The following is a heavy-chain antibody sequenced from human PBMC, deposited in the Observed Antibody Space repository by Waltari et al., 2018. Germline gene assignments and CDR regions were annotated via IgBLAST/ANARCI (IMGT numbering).Heavy chain of an antibody. CDR1: GFTLRSYA. Sequence: VQLLASGGGLVQSGGSLRLSCAASGFTLRSYAMNWVRQAPGKGVEWVSVISGSGGSTDYADSVKGRFTISRDNSKNTLYLQMNNLRVEDTAVYYCASSLYGDYTQIWGRVFDYWGQGTLVTVSS. V-gene: IGHV3-23*01. D-gene: IGHD4-17*01. CDR2: ISGSGGST. CDR3: ASSLYGDYTQIWGRVFDY. J-gene: IGHJ4*02.